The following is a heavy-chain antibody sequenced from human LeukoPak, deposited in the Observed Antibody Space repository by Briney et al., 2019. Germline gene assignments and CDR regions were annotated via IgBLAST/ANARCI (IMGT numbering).Heavy chain of an antibody. J-gene: IGHJ3*02. D-gene: IGHD1-14*01. Sequence: GGSLRLSCAASGFTVSSNYMSWVRQAPGKGLEWVSVIYSGGSTYYADSVKGRFTISRDNSKNTLYLQMNSLRAEDTAVYYCARDNPESEGAFDIWGQGTMVTVSS. CDR1: GFTVSSNY. CDR3: ARDNPESEGAFDI. CDR2: IYSGGST. V-gene: IGHV3-53*01.